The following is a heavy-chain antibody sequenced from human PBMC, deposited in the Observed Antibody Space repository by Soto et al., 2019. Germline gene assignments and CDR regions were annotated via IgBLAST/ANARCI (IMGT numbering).Heavy chain of an antibody. V-gene: IGHV5-51*01. D-gene: IGHD3-22*01. CDR1: GFSFSSYW. CDR3: ARRGAYNYDSSGYSAGY. CDR2: IFPGDSDT. J-gene: IGHJ4*02. Sequence: GESLKISCQGSGFSFSSYWIGWVRQMPGKGLEWMGLIFPGDSDTRYSPSFQGQVTISVDKSIDTAYLQWTSLKASDSAMYYCARRGAYNYDSSGYSAGYRGQGTLVTVSS.